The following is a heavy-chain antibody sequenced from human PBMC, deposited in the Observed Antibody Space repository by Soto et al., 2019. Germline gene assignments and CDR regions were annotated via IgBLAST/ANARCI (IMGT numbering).Heavy chain of an antibody. CDR2: ISYDGSNK. CDR1: GFTFCSYG. Sequence: QVQLVESGGGVVQPGRSLRLSCAASGFTFCSYGMHWVRQAPGKGLEWVAVISYDGSNKYYADSVKGRFTISRDNSKNTLYLQMNSLRAEDTAVYYCAKDRPPNYYYGMDVWGLGTTVTVSS. J-gene: IGHJ6*02. V-gene: IGHV3-30*18. CDR3: AKDRPPNYYYGMDV.